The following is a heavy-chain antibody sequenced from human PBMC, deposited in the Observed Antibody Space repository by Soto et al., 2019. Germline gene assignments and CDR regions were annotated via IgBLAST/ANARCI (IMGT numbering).Heavy chain of an antibody. CDR1: GGTFSNSA. CDR3: ARPSGLLGQYSALVDY. V-gene: IGHV1-69*13. J-gene: IGHJ4*02. D-gene: IGHD6-6*01. CDR2: IIPIFTTT. Sequence: SVKVSCKASGGTFSNSAIAWVRQAPGQGLEWLGMIIPIFTTTNYAQKFKDRLTISADGSTSTAYMELSGLKSEDTAVYFCARPSGLLGQYSALVDYWGQGTLVTVS.